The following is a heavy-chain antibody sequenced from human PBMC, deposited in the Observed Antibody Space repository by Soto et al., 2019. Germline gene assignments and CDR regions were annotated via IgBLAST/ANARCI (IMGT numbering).Heavy chain of an antibody. Sequence: QVQLVESGGGVVQPGRSLRLSCAASGFTFSSFGMNWVRQAPGKGLEWVAVVWYDGGNKYYADSVKGRFTVSRDNSKNTLHLQMNSLRADDTAMYYCAKDALVGAPKGGNYWFDSWGQGTLVTVSS. CDR2: VWYDGGNK. V-gene: IGHV3-33*06. D-gene: IGHD1-26*01. CDR1: GFTFSSFG. J-gene: IGHJ5*01. CDR3: AKDALVGAPKGGNYWFDS.